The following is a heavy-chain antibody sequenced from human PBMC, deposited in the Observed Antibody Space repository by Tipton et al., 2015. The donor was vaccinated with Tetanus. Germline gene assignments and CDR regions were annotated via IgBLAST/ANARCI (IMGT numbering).Heavy chain of an antibody. J-gene: IGHJ6*02. CDR2: IYYSGST. D-gene: IGHD6-19*01. CDR1: GGSISSYY. Sequence: GLVKPSETLSLTCTVSGGSISSYYWSWIRQHPGKGLEWVGYIYYSGSTYYNPSLKSLVTISVDTSKNQFSLKLSSVTAADTAVYYCARVVEVVVAGMVLYYYYCMDVWGQGTTVTVSS. V-gene: IGHV4-31*01. CDR3: ARVVEVVVAGMVLYYYYCMDV.